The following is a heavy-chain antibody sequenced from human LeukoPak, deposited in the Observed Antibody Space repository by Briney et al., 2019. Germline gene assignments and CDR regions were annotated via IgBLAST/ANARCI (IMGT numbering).Heavy chain of an antibody. CDR3: TRCQWPQPGGYNGMGV. CDR1: GYTFTTLA. V-gene: IGHV1-18*01. D-gene: IGHD6-19*01. Sequence: ASVKVSCKASGYTFTTLAFSWVRQAPGQGLEWMGWISGYSGNTNYAPSLQGRVTMTRDTSTSTVYMELRSLRPDDTAMYYCTRCQWPQPGGYNGMGVWGQGTTVTVSS. CDR2: ISGYSGNT. J-gene: IGHJ6*02.